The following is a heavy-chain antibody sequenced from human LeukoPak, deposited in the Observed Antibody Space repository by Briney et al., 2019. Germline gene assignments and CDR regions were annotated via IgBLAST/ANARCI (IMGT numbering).Heavy chain of an antibody. CDR1: GGTFSSYA. CDR3: ARALRFLEWLFPDYYYYYYMDV. J-gene: IGHJ6*03. Sequence: ASVKVSCKASGGTFSSYAISWVRQAPGQGVEWMGGIIPIFGKANYAQKFQGRATITVDESTSTAYMEMSSMSSEDTDVYYCARALRFLEWLFPDYYYYYYMDVWGKGTPVTVSS. CDR2: IIPIFGKA. D-gene: IGHD3-3*01. V-gene: IGHV1-69*01.